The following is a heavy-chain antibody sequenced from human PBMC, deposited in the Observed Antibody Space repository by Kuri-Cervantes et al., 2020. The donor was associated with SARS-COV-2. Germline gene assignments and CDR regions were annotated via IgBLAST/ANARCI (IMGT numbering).Heavy chain of an antibody. CDR3: ARTYDTVTGDAFDI. D-gene: IGHD4-11*01. CDR1: GGSVSSGYY. V-gene: IGHV4-38-2*02. J-gene: IGHJ3*02. CDR2: IYHSGST. Sequence: ESLKISCTVSGGSVSSGYYWGWIRQPPGKGLEWIGSIYHSGSTYYNPSLKSRVTISVDTSKNQFSLKLSSVTAADTAVYYCARTYDTVTGDAFDIWGQGTMVTVSS.